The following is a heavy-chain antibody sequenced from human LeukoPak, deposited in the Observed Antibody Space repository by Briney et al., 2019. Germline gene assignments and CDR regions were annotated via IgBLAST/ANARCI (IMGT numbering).Heavy chain of an antibody. J-gene: IGHJ3*02. D-gene: IGHD3-10*01. CDR2: ISSSSSAI. V-gene: IGHV3-48*01. Sequence: GGSLRLSCAASGFTFSGYSMNWVRQAPGKGLEWVSYISSSSSAIYYADSVKGRFTISRDNAKNSLYLQMNSLRAADTAVYYCARGCMVRGVRDLPRKGCPGAFDIWGQGTMVTVSS. CDR1: GFTFSGYS. CDR3: ARGCMVRGVRDLPRKGCPGAFDI.